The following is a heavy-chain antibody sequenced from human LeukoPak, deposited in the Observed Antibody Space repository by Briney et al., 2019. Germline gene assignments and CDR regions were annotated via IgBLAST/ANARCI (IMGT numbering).Heavy chain of an antibody. CDR1: GFIFSSYS. J-gene: IGHJ3*02. D-gene: IGHD1-14*01. CDR3: ATPGPEGQDAFDI. CDR2: ISSSSSYI. V-gene: IGHV3-21*01. Sequence: PGGSLRLSCAASGFIFSSYSMNWVRQAPGKGLEWVSSISSSSSYIYYADSVKGRFTISRDNAKNSLYLQMNSLRAEDTAVYYCATPGPEGQDAFDIWGQGTMVTVSS.